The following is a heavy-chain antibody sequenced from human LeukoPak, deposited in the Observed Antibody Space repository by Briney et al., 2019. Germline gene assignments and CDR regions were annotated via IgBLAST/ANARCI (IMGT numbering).Heavy chain of an antibody. Sequence: SEALSLTCTVSGGSISSGGYYWSWIRQHPGKGLEWIGYIYYSGSTYYSPSLKSRVTISVDTSKNQFSLKLSSVTAADTAVYYCARMYSSSWYIWGQGTLVTVSS. D-gene: IGHD6-13*01. CDR1: GGSISSGGYY. CDR3: ARMYSSSWYI. J-gene: IGHJ4*02. V-gene: IGHV4-31*03. CDR2: IYYSGST.